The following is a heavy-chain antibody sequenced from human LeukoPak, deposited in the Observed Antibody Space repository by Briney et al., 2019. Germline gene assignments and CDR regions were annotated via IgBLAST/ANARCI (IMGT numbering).Heavy chain of an antibody. D-gene: IGHD2-15*01. V-gene: IGHV3-30-3*01. Sequence: GRSLKLSCAASGFTFSSYAMHWVRQAPGKGLEWVAVISYDGSNKYYADSVKGRFTISRDNSKNTLYLQMNSLRAEDTAVYYCARGSIVYCSGGSCPEGDYWGQGTLVTVSS. CDR2: ISYDGSNK. J-gene: IGHJ4*02. CDR1: GFTFSSYA. CDR3: ARGSIVYCSGGSCPEGDY.